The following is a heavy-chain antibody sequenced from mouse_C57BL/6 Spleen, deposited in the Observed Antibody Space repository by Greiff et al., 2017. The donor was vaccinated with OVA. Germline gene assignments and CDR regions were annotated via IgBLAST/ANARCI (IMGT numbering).Heavy chain of an antibody. CDR1: GFTFSDYG. V-gene: IGHV5-17*01. CDR2: ISSGSSTI. Sequence: EVMLVESGGGLVKPGGSLKLSCAASGFTFSDYGMHWVRQAPETGLEWVAYISSGSSTIYYADTVKGRFTISRDNAKNTLFLQMTSLRSEDTAMYYCASSTMVTTYYFDYWGQGTTLTVSS. D-gene: IGHD2-2*01. CDR3: ASSTMVTTYYFDY. J-gene: IGHJ2*01.